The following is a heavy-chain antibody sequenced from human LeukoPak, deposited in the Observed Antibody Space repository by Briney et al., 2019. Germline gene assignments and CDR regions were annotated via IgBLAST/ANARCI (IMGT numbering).Heavy chain of an antibody. Sequence: ASVKVSCKASGYTFTNYGISWVRQAPGQGVEWMGWISAYNSNTNYAQKLQGRVTMTTDTSTSTAYMELRSLRSDDTAVYYCARSSVVTTTSTCDYWGQGTLVTVSS. CDR2: ISAYNSNT. J-gene: IGHJ4*02. CDR1: GYTFTNYG. CDR3: ARSSVVTTTSTCDY. V-gene: IGHV1-18*01. D-gene: IGHD2-21*02.